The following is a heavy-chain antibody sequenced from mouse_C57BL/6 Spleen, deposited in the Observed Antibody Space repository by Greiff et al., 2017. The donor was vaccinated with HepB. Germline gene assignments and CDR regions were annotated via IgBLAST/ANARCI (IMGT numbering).Heavy chain of an antibody. D-gene: IGHD3-2*02. CDR3: ARGGSSGPWFAY. V-gene: IGHV1-26*01. J-gene: IGHJ3*01. CDR2: INPNNGGT. Sequence: VQLQQSGPELVKPGASVKISCKASGYTFTDYYMNWVKQSHGKSLEWIGDINPNNGGTSYNQKFKGKATLTVDKSSSTAYMELRSLTSEDSAVYYCARGGSSGPWFAYWGQGTLVTVSA. CDR1: GYTFTDYY.